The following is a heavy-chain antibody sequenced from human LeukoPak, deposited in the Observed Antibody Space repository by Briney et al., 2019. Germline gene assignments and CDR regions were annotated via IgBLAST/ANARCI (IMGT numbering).Heavy chain of an antibody. V-gene: IGHV1-46*01. J-gene: IGHJ6*02. CDR3: ARGSAVTSAYYYYGMDV. CDR2: INPSGGST. CDR1: GYTFTSYY. Sequence: ASVKVSCKASGYTFTSYYMHWVRQAPGQGLEWMGIINPSGGSTSYAQKFQGRVTMTRDTSTSTVYMELSSLRSEDTAAYYCARGSAVTSAYYYYGMDVWGQGTTVTVSS. D-gene: IGHD4-11*01.